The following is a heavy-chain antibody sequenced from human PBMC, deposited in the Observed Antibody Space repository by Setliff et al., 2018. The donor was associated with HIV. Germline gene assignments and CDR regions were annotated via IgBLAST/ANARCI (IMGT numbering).Heavy chain of an antibody. Sequence: PSETLSLTCAVYGGSFSGYYWSWIRQPPGKGLEWVGSIYHSGTTYYNPSLKSRVTISVDTSKNQFSLKLSSVTAADTAVYYCARVSKTYWYSIPRDYYHHMDVWGKGTTVTVSS. CDR3: ARVSKTYWYSIPRDYYHHMDV. CDR2: IYHSGTT. V-gene: IGHV4-34*01. D-gene: IGHD2-8*02. CDR1: GGSFSGYY. J-gene: IGHJ6*03.